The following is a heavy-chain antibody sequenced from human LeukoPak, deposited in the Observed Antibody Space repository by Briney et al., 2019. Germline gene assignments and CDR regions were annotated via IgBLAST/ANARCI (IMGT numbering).Heavy chain of an antibody. J-gene: IGHJ4*02. CDR1: GGSFSGYY. CDR3: ASRPSSGTEGDY. CDR2: INHSGST. D-gene: IGHD1-7*01. V-gene: IGHV4-34*01. Sequence: PSETLSLTCAVYGGSFSGYYWNWFRQCPGKGLEWIGDINHSGSTHYNPSLKSRVTMSVDTSKNQFPLKLSSVAAADTAIYYCASRPSSGTEGDYWGQGTLVTVSS.